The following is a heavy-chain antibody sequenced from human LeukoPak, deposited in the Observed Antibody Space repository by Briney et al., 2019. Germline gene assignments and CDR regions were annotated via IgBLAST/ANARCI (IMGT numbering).Heavy chain of an antibody. Sequence: PSETLSLTCTVSGGSISSSSYYWGWIRQPPGKGLEWIGSIYYSGSTYYNPSLKSRVTISVDTSKNHFSLKLSSVTAADTAVYYCARGTPHYYGSGSYYISRFDPWGQGTLVTVSS. J-gene: IGHJ5*02. CDR3: ARGTPHYYGSGSYYISRFDP. V-gene: IGHV4-39*02. CDR1: GGSISSSSYY. D-gene: IGHD3-10*01. CDR2: IYYSGST.